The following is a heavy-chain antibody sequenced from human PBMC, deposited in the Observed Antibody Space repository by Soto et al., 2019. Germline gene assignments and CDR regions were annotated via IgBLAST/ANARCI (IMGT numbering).Heavy chain of an antibody. Sequence: QVQLQESGPGLVKPSETLSLTCTVSGGSISSYYWSWIRQPAGKGLEWIGRIYTSGSTNYNPSLKSRVTTSVDTSKNQLSLKLSSVTAADTAVYYCARDGEDSGYNYGSLDYWGQGTLVTVSS. CDR2: IYTSGST. CDR3: ARDGEDSGYNYGSLDY. CDR1: GGSISSYY. D-gene: IGHD5-12*01. V-gene: IGHV4-4*07. J-gene: IGHJ4*02.